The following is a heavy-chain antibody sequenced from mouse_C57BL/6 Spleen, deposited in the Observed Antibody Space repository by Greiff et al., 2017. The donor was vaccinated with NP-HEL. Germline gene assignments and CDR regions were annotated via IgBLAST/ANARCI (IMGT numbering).Heavy chain of an antibody. CDR2: IDPSDSYT. J-gene: IGHJ4*01. V-gene: IGHV1-50*01. Sequence: QVQLQQPGAELVKPGASVKLSCKASGYTFTSYWMQWVKQRPGQGLEWIGEIDPSDSYTNYNQKFKGKATLTVDTSSSTAYMQLSSLTSEDSAVYYCARTSLYNNYGGYAMDYWGQGTSVTVSS. CDR3: ARTSLYNNYGGYAMDY. D-gene: IGHD2-5*01. CDR1: GYTFTSYW.